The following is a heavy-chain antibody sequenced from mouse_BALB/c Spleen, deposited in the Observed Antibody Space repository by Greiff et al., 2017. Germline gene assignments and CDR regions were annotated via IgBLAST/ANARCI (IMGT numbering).Heavy chain of an antibody. V-gene: IGHV1-69*02. CDR2: IYPSDSYT. Sequence: QVQLQQPGAELVRPGASVKLSCKASGYTFTSYWINWVKQRPGQGLEWIGNIYPSDSYTNYNQKFKDKATLTVDKSSSTAYMQLSSPTSEDSAVYYCSRLRLRYFDYWGQGTLVTVSA. J-gene: IGHJ3*01. CDR1: GYTFTSYW. D-gene: IGHD1-2*01. CDR3: SRLRLRYFDY.